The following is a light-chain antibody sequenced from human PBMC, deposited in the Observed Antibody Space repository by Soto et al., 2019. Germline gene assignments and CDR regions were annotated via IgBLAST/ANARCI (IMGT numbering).Light chain of an antibody. J-gene: IGLJ2*01. Sequence: QSALTQPASVSGSPGQSITISCTGTSSDVGGYNYVSWYQQQPGKAPKLMIYDVSNRPSGVSNRFSGSKSGNTASRTISGLQAEDEADDYCSSYTSSSTVVFGGGTKLPVL. CDR2: DVS. CDR1: SSDVGGYNY. CDR3: SSYTSSSTVV. V-gene: IGLV2-14*01.